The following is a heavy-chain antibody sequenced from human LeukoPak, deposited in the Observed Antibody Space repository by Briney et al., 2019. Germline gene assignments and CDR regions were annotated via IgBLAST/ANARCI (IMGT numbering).Heavy chain of an antibody. CDR2: IYYSGST. D-gene: IGHD6-13*01. Sequence: SETLSLTCTVSGGSISSSSYYWGWIRQPPGKGLEWIGSIYYSGSTYYNPSLKSRVTISVDTSKNQFSLKLSSVTAADTAVYYCASMAAADTLAHFDYWGQGTLVTVSS. CDR1: GGSISSSSYY. CDR3: ASMAAADTLAHFDY. V-gene: IGHV4-39*07. J-gene: IGHJ4*02.